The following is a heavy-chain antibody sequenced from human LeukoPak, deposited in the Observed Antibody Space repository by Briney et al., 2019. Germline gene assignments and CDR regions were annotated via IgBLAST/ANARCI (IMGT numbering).Heavy chain of an antibody. CDR3: AKYQPDSSGYYQPVYYYYGMDV. D-gene: IGHD3-22*01. Sequence: GGSLRLSCAASGFTFSSYAMSWARQAPGKGLEWVSAISGSGGSTYYADSVKGRFTISRDNSKNTLYLQMNSLRAEDTAVYYCAKYQPDSSGYYQPVYYYYGMDVWGQGTTVTVSS. J-gene: IGHJ6*02. V-gene: IGHV3-23*01. CDR1: GFTFSSYA. CDR2: ISGSGGST.